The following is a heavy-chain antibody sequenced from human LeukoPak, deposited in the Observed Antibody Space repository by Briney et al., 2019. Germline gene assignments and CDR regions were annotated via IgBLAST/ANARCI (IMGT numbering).Heavy chain of an antibody. CDR3: ARERGGDYYGSGSSFDY. V-gene: IGHV3-21*04. D-gene: IGHD3-10*01. CDR2: ISSSSSYI. Sequence: GGSLRLSCAASGFTFSSYSMNWVRQAPGKGLEWVSSISSSSSYIYYADSVKGRFTISRDNAKNSLYLQMNSLRAEDTAVYYCARERGGDYYGSGSSFDYWGQGTLVTVSS. CDR1: GFTFSSYS. J-gene: IGHJ4*02.